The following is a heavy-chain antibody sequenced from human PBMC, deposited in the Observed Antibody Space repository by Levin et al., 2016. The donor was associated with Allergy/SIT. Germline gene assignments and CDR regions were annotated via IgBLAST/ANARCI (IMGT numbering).Heavy chain of an antibody. Sequence: ASVKVSCKASGYTFTGYYMHWVRQAPGQGLEWMGWINPNSGGTNYAQKFQGRVTMTRDTSISTAYMELSRLRSDDTAVYYCARALFSGSYAGVDYWGQGTLVTVSS. CDR1: GYTFTGYY. CDR2: INPNSGGT. J-gene: IGHJ4*02. CDR3: ARALFSGSYAGVDY. D-gene: IGHD1-26*01. V-gene: IGHV1-2*02.